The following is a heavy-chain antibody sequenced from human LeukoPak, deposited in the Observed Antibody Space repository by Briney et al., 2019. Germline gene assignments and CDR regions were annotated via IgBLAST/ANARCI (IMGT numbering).Heavy chain of an antibody. CDR2: ISGGGGST. J-gene: IGHJ4*02. CDR1: GFTFSSYA. D-gene: IGHD3-10*01. Sequence: PGGSLRLSCAASGFTFSSYAMSWVRQAPGKGLEWVSAISGGGGSTYYADSVKGRFTISRDNSKNTLYLQMNSLRAEDTAVYYCAKDRHSYYYGSGVYWGQGTLVTVSS. CDR3: AKDRHSYYYGSGVY. V-gene: IGHV3-23*01.